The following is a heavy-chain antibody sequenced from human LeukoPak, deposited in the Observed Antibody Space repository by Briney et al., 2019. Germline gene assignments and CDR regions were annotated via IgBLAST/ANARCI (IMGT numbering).Heavy chain of an antibody. J-gene: IGHJ5*02. CDR2: ITGGRST. D-gene: IGHD3-22*01. CDR1: GFTFSNYA. CDR3: AKDPDYDSSGPTWFDP. V-gene: IGHV3-23*01. Sequence: GGSLRLSCAASGFTFSNYAMSWVRQAPGKGLEWVSGITGGRSTYYADSVKGRFTISRDNSKNTMSLEMNSLRVEDTAVYYCAKDPDYDSSGPTWFDPWGQGTLVTVSS.